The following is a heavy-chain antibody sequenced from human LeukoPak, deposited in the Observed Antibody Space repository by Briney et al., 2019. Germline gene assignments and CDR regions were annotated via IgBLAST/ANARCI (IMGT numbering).Heavy chain of an antibody. CDR2: ICPSDSDT. J-gene: IGHJ3*02. D-gene: IGHD6-19*01. Sequence: GESLKISCKGSGYSFTNYWIGWVRQMPGKGLEWMCIICPSDSDTKCSPSFQGQVTISADKSISTAYLHWSSLKASDTAIYYCARPSGYTSGWDAFDIWGQGTMVTVSS. V-gene: IGHV5-51*01. CDR1: GYSFTNYW. CDR3: ARPSGYTSGWDAFDI.